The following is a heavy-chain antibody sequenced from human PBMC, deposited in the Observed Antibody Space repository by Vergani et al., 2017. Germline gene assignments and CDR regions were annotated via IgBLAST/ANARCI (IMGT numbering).Heavy chain of an antibody. D-gene: IGHD3-10*01. CDR2: ISGSGGST. J-gene: IGHJ4*02. CDR3: ARDLTAVTPEYYFDY. CDR1: GFTFSSYA. Sequence: EVQLVESGGGLVQPGGSLRLSCAASGFTFSSYAMSWVRQAPGKGLEWVSAISGSGGSTYYADSVKGRFTISRDNAKNSLYLQMNSLRAEDTAVYYCARDLTAVTPEYYFDYWGQGTLVTVSS. V-gene: IGHV3-23*04.